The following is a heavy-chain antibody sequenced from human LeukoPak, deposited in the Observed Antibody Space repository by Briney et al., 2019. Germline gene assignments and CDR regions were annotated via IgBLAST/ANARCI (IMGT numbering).Heavy chain of an antibody. CDR3: ARQAYDSSGYYSWGYLDI. Sequence: GESLKISCKGSGYSFTSYWIGWVRQMPGKGLEWMGIIYPGDSDTRYSPSLQGQVTISADKSISTAYLQWSSLKASDTAMYYCARQAYDSSGYYSWGYLDIWGQGTMVTVSS. V-gene: IGHV5-51*01. CDR1: GYSFTSYW. CDR2: IYPGDSDT. D-gene: IGHD3-22*01. J-gene: IGHJ3*02.